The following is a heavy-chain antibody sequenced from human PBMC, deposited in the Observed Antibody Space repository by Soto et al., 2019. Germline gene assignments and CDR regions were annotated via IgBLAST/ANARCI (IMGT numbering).Heavy chain of an antibody. D-gene: IGHD6-13*01. CDR3: AKDRDRSWSFDK. V-gene: IGHV3-30*18. CDR1: GFTFSRNG. Sequence: GGSLRLSCTASGFTFSRNGMHWVRQAPGKGLEWVAVISHDRRNIYYADSVKGRFTISRDNSKNTQYLQMDSLTAEDTAVYFCAKDRDRSWSFDKWGQGTLVTVSS. CDR2: ISHDRRNI. J-gene: IGHJ4*01.